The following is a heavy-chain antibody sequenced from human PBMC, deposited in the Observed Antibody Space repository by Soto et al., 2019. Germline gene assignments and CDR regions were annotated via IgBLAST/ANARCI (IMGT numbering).Heavy chain of an antibody. V-gene: IGHV1-8*01. CDR2: MNPNSGNT. CDR1: GYTFTSYD. J-gene: IGHJ5*02. CDR3: ARGPGLWQLEDNWFDP. Sequence: GASVKVSCKASGYTFTSYDINWVRQATGQGLEWMGWMNPNSGNTGYAQKFQGRVTMTRNTSISTAYMELSSLRSENTAVDYCARGPGLWQLEDNWFDPWGQGTLVTVSS. D-gene: IGHD6-13*01.